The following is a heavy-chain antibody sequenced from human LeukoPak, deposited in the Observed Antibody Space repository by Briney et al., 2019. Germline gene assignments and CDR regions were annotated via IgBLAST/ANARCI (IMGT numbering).Heavy chain of an antibody. CDR2: VSGSGGDT. J-gene: IGHJ5*02. D-gene: IGHD5-18*01. CDR1: GFTFSTYA. V-gene: IGHV3-23*01. CDR3: ATTLNTGFFQS. Sequence: GGSLRLSCAASGFTFSTYAMHWVRQAAWKGLEWVSAVSGSGGDTYYADSVTGRFTISRDNSKSTLYVLLNSLRAEDTAVYYCATTLNTGFFQSWGRGTLVTVSS.